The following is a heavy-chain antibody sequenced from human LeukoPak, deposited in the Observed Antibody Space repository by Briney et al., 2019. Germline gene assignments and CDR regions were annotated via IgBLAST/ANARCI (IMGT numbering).Heavy chain of an antibody. D-gene: IGHD6-13*01. Sequence: GRSLRLSCAASGFTFDDYAMHWVRQAPGKGLEWVSGISWNSGRIDYADSVKGRFTISRDNSKNTLYLQMNSLRAEDTAVYYCARDRGSWSANWFDPWGQGTLVTVSS. CDR3: ARDRGSWSANWFDP. J-gene: IGHJ5*02. CDR1: GFTFDDYA. V-gene: IGHV3-9*01. CDR2: ISWNSGRI.